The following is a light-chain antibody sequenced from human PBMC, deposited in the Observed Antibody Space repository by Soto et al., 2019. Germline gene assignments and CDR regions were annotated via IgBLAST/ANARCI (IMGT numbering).Light chain of an antibody. CDR1: QSVSSSY. CDR2: GAS. J-gene: IGKJ1*01. CDR3: QQYNNWPWT. Sequence: EIVLTQSPGTLSLSPGGRATLSCRASQSVSSSYLAWYQQKPGQAPRLLIYGASTRATGTPARFSGSGSGTDFTLTISSLQSEDFAIYYCQQYNNWPWTFGQGTKVDI. V-gene: IGKV3D-15*01.